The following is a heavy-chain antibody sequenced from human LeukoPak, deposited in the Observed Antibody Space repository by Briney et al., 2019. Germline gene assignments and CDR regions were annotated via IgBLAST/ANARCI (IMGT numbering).Heavy chain of an antibody. D-gene: IGHD3-22*01. CDR3: ARAHYYDSSGYWPGADY. Sequence: GGSLRLSCAASGFTFSSYGMHWVRQAPGKGLEWVAFIRYDGSNKYYADSVKGRFTISRDNSKNTLYLQMNSLRAEDTAVYYCARAHYYDSSGYWPGADYWGQGTLVTVSS. J-gene: IGHJ4*02. CDR2: IRYDGSNK. V-gene: IGHV3-30*02. CDR1: GFTFSSYG.